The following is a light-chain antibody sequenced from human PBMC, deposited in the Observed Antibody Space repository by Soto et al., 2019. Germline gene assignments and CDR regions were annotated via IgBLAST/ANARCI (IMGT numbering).Light chain of an antibody. CDR1: QTITTW. CDR3: QQYTNTNNPWM. J-gene: IGKJ1*01. V-gene: IGKV1-5*01. CDR2: DAS. Sequence: DIRVTQSPPTLSASVGDRGTITCRASQTITTWMAWYQQKPGKAPKLLVYDASTLQSAVATRFSGSGSGTEFTRIISGLQPEDSATSYCQQYTNTNNPWMFGQGTKVDIK.